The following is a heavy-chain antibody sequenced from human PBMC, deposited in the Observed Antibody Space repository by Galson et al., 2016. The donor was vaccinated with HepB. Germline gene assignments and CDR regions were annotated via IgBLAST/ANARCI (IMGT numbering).Heavy chain of an antibody. CDR3: ARRSAGAIPLYYYGMDV. Sequence: SETLSLTCTVSGGSVIIGSSYWGWIRQTPGKGLEWIASIFYNGNPYYNPSLESRLSILVDTSRNQFYLNLTSVTAADTGVYYCARRSAGAIPLYYYGMDVWGQGTRVT. CDR2: IFYNGNP. D-gene: IGHD1-26*01. V-gene: IGHV4-39*01. CDR1: GGSVIIGSSY. J-gene: IGHJ6*02.